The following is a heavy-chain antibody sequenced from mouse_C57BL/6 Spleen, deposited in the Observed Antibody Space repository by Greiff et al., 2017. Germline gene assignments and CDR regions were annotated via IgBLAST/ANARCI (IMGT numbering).Heavy chain of an antibody. J-gene: IGHJ3*01. V-gene: IGHV2-6*01. D-gene: IGHD1-1*01. CDR1: GFSLTSYG. Sequence: QVQLKESGPGLVAPSQSLSITCTVSGFSLTSYGVDWVRQSPGKGLEWLGVIWGVGSTNYNSALNSRLSISKDNSKSQVFLKMNSLQTDDTAMYYCASRATVVAPFAYWGQGTLVTVSA. CDR3: ASRATVVAPFAY. CDR2: IWGVGST.